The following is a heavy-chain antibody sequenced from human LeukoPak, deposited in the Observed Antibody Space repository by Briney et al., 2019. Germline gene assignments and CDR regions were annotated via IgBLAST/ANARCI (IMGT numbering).Heavy chain of an antibody. Sequence: GRSLRLSCAASGFTFDDYAMHWVRQAPGKGLEWVSGIIWNSGYIGYADSVKGRFTISRDNSKNTLYLQMNSLRAEDTAIYYCARVRPGYYTYFDYWGQGTLVTVSS. CDR1: GFTFDDYA. D-gene: IGHD3/OR15-3a*01. V-gene: IGHV3-9*01. CDR2: IIWNSGYI. CDR3: ARVRPGYYTYFDY. J-gene: IGHJ4*02.